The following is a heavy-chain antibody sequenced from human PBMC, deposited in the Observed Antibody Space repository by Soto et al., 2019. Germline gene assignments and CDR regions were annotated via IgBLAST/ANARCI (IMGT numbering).Heavy chain of an antibody. CDR2: IYYSGST. D-gene: IGHD2-21*02. J-gene: IGHJ4*02. CDR1: GGSITSGGYY. CDR3: ARARTYCGGDCHRTQSDY. V-gene: IGHV4-31*03. Sequence: QVQLQESGPGLVKPSQTLSLTCTVSGGSITSGGYYWSWIRQHPVKGLEWIGYIYYSGSTYYNPSLKSRVTISVDTSKNQFTLKLSSVTAADTAVYYCARARTYCGGDCHRTQSDYWGQGTLVTVSS.